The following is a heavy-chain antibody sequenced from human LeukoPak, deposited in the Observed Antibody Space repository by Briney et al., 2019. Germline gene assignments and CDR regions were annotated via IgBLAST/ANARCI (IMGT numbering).Heavy chain of an antibody. CDR1: GYTFTGYY. CDR2: INPNSGGT. CDR3: ARWGKDSSGTKNY. D-gene: IGHD3-22*01. J-gene: IGHJ4*02. V-gene: IGHV1-2*06. Sequence: ASVKVSCKASGYTFTGYYMHLVRQAPGQGLEWMGRINPNSGGTNYAQKFQGRVTMTRDTSISTAYMELSRLRSDDTAVYYCARWGKDSSGTKNYWGQGTLVTVSS.